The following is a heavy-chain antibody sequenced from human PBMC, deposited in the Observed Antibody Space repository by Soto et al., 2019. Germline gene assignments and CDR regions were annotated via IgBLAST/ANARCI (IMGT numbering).Heavy chain of an antibody. J-gene: IGHJ4*02. Sequence: QVQLQESGPGLVKPSGTLSLTCAVSGVSISSHDWWTWVRQPPGKGLEWIGESHQSGNTNYNSSLGSRVTISVDKSKNQFSLKLSSGTVADTAVYYCATRDNSRFYWGQGTLVTVSS. V-gene: IGHV4-4*02. CDR2: SHQSGNT. CDR1: GVSISSHDW. CDR3: ATRDNSRFY. D-gene: IGHD6-13*01.